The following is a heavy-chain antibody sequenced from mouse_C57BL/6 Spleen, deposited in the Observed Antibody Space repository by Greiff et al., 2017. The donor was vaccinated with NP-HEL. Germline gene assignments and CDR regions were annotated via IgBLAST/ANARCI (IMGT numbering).Heavy chain of an antibody. D-gene: IGHD1-1*01. CDR1: GYTFTDYN. J-gene: IGHJ1*03. V-gene: IGHV1-18*01. CDR2: INPNNGGT. Sequence: DVKLQESGPELVKPGASVKIPCKASGYTFTDYNMDWVKQSHGKSLEWIGDINPNNGGTIYNQKFKGKATLTVDKSSSTAYMEPRSLTSEDTAVYYCARSGYYGSRGWYFDVWGTGTTVTVSS. CDR3: ARSGYYGSRGWYFDV.